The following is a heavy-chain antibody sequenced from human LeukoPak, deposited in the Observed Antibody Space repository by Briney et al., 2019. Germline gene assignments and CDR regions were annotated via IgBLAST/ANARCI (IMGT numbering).Heavy chain of an antibody. V-gene: IGHV1-46*01. D-gene: IGHD6-6*01. Sequence: ASVKVSCKASGYTFTSYYMHWVRQAPGQGLEWMGIVNPSGGSTSYAQKFQGRVTMTRDTSTSTVYMELSSLRSEDTAVYYCAREDESIAATNWFDPWGQGTLVTVSS. CDR1: GYTFTSYY. CDR2: VNPSGGST. J-gene: IGHJ5*02. CDR3: AREDESIAATNWFDP.